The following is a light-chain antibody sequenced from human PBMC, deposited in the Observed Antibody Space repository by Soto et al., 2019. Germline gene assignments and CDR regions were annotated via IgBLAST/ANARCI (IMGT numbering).Light chain of an antibody. CDR3: QQYDNWPPLT. J-gene: IGKJ4*01. CDR2: DAS. CDR1: QSVSRN. V-gene: IGKV3-15*01. Sequence: EIMMTQSPGTLSVSPGERATLSCRASQSVSRNLAWYQQKPGQAPRLLIYDASTRATGVSGRFSGSGSGTEFTLTISSLQSEDFALYYCQQYDNWPPLTFGGGTKVEIK.